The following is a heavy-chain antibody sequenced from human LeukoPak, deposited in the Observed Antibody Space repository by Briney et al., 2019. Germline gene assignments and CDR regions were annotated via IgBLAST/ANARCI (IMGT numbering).Heavy chain of an antibody. J-gene: IGHJ5*02. V-gene: IGHV4-38-2*01. CDR3: ATLTYGSGSYYNP. D-gene: IGHD3-10*01. CDR2: IYHSGST. CDR1: GYSISSGYY. Sequence: SETLSLTCAVSGYSISSGYYWGWIRQPPGKGLEWIGSIYHSGSTYYNPSLKSRVTISVDTSKNQFSLKLSSVTAADTAVYYCATLTYGSGSYYNPWGQGTLVTVSS.